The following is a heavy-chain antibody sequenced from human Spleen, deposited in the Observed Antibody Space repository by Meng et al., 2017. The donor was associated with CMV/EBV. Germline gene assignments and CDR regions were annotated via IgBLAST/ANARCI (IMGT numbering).Heavy chain of an antibody. J-gene: IGHJ4*02. V-gene: IGHV1-2*02. CDR2: INTDSGGT. CDR1: TCTGYY. Sequence: TCTGYYMHGVDQDPGEGLEWMVWINTDSGGTNYSQKLQGGLTMTRDKSFSTAYMELIRMMSDDTAVYYYARTGISSGYCLVGPDYWGQGTLVTVSS. D-gene: IGHD3-22*01. CDR3: ARTGISSGYCLVGPDY.